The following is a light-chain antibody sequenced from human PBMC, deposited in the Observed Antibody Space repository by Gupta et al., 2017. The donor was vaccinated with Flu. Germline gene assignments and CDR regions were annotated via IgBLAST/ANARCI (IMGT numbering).Light chain of an antibody. Sequence: QSALTQPASVSGSPGPSITISCPGTSSDVGGYNYVSWDQQHPGKAPNLMIYEVSNRPAGVSNRFSGSKSGNTASLTISVLQAEDDADYYCSAYTSSSTWVFGGGTKLTVL. CDR2: EVS. V-gene: IGLV2-14*01. CDR3: SAYTSSSTWV. CDR1: SSDVGGYNY. J-gene: IGLJ3*02.